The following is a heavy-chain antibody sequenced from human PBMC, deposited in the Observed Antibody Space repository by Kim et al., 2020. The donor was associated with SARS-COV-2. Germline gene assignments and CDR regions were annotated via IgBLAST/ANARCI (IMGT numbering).Heavy chain of an antibody. Sequence: SETLSLTCTVSGGSISSSSYYWGWIRQPPGKGLEWIGSIYYSGSTYYNPSLKSRVTISVDTSKNQFSLKLSSVTAADTAVYYCARQALEGPHWGQGTLVTVSS. CDR1: GGSISSSSYY. CDR3: ARQALEGPH. CDR2: IYYSGST. J-gene: IGHJ4*02. V-gene: IGHV4-39*01. D-gene: IGHD3-3*01.